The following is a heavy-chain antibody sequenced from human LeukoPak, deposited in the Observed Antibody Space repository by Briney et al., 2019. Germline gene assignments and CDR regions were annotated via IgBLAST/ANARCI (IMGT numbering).Heavy chain of an antibody. Sequence: TSETLSLTCTVSGGSISSYYWSWIRQPAGKGLEWIGRIYTSGSTYYNPSLKSRVTISVDTSKNQFSLKLSSVTAADTAVYYCARHELREFDYWGQGTLVTVSS. J-gene: IGHJ4*02. CDR3: ARHELREFDY. CDR2: IYTSGST. CDR1: GGSISSYY. D-gene: IGHD1-26*01. V-gene: IGHV4-4*07.